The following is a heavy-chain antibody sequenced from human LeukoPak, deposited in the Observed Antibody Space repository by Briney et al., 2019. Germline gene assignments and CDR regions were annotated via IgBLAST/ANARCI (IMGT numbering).Heavy chain of an antibody. J-gene: IGHJ4*02. V-gene: IGHV3-64*02. D-gene: IGHD6-19*01. CDR2: ISTNGDRT. CDR3: ARGVAISSSGWYDTLDY. Sequence: PGGSLRLSCAASGFTFSNSAMYWVRQAPGKGLEFVSVISTNGDRTYYADSVKGRFTISRDNSKNTLYLQMGSLRADDMAVYYCARGVAISSSGWYDTLDYWGQGALVTISS. CDR1: GFTFSNSA.